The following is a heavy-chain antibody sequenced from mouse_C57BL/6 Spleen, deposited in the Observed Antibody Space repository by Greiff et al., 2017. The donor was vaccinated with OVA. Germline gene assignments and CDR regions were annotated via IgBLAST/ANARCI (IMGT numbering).Heavy chain of an antibody. CDR1: GFTFSDYG. Sequence: EVKLMESGGGLVKPGGSLKLSCAASGFTFSDYGMHWVRQAPEKGLEWVAYISSGSSTIYYADTVKGRFTISRDNAKNTLFLQMTRLRSEDTAVYDCARGGRGYFDVWGTGTTVTVSS. J-gene: IGHJ1*03. CDR3: ARGGRGYFDV. CDR2: ISSGSSTI. D-gene: IGHD3-3*01. V-gene: IGHV5-17*01.